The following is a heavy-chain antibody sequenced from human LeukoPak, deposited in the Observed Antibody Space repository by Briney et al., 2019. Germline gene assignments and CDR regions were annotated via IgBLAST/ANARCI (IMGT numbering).Heavy chain of an antibody. CDR2: IWYDGSYT. CDR3: AKPTSGDGSFLIDY. J-gene: IGHJ4*02. Sequence: GGSLRLSCAASGFTFSSYAMYWVRQAPGKGLEWVAVIWYDGSYTYYAESVKGRFTISRDNSRNTLYLQMSSLRAEDTAVYYCAKPTSGDGSFLIDYWGQGTLVIVSS. D-gene: IGHD1-26*01. V-gene: IGHV3-33*03. CDR1: GFTFSSYA.